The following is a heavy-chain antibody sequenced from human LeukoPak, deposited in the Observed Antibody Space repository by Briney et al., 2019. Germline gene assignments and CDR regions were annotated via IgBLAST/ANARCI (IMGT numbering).Heavy chain of an antibody. CDR3: ARYNPEAGDASDI. CDR1: GGTFSSYA. J-gene: IGHJ3*02. D-gene: IGHD1-14*01. V-gene: IGHV1-69*13. Sequence: SVKVSCKASGGTFSSYAISWVRQAPGQGLEWMGGIIPIFGTANYAQKFQARVTITPDESTRTTYMELRSLRSEDTAVYYCARYNPEAGDASDIWGQGTMVTVSS. CDR2: IIPIFGTA.